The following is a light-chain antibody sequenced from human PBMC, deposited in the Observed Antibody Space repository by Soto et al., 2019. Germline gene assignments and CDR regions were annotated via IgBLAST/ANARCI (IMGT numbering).Light chain of an antibody. CDR3: QQSYSAPPWT. CDR1: QSISSY. Sequence: DVQMTQSPASLSASVGDRVTITCRASQSISSYLNWYQQKPGKGPNLLIYGASSLQSGVPSRFSGSGSGTDFTPTISSLQPEDFATYYCQQSYSAPPWTFGQGTKVDIK. J-gene: IGKJ1*01. V-gene: IGKV1-39*01. CDR2: GAS.